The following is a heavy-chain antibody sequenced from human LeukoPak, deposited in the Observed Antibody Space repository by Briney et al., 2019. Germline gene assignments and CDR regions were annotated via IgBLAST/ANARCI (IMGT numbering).Heavy chain of an antibody. CDR2: ISYDGSNE. J-gene: IGHJ6*03. D-gene: IGHD3-10*01. CDR1: GFTFSSYA. V-gene: IGHV3-30*04. Sequence: GGSLRLSCAASGFTFSSYAMHWVRQAPGKGLEWVAVISYDGSNEYYADSVKGRFTISRDNSKNTLYLQMNSLRAEDTAVYYCASAVTYYYGSGSYPNYYYYMDVWGKGTTVTVSS. CDR3: ASAVTYYYGSGSYPNYYYYMDV.